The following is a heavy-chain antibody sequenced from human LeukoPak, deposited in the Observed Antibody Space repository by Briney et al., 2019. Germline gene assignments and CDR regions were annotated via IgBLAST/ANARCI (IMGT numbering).Heavy chain of an antibody. CDR1: GGTFSSYA. D-gene: IGHD4-23*01. J-gene: IGHJ6*02. CDR2: IIPILDIT. V-gene: IGHV1-69*04. Sequence: SVKVSCKASGGTFSSYAISWVRQAPGQGLECMGRIIPILDITTYARKFRGRVTITADKSTSTAYMELSSLSSDDTAVYYCARDQGVTDPPPYGLGVWGQGTTVTVSS. CDR3: ARDQGVTDPPPYGLGV.